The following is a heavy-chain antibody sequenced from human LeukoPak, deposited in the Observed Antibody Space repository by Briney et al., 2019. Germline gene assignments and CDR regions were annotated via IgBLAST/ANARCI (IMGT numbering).Heavy chain of an antibody. Sequence: SETLSLTCAVSGGSISSSNWWSWVRQPPGKGLEWIGEIYHSGSTNYNPSLKSRVTISVDKSKNQFPLKLSSVTAADTAVYYCARLGYYYDSSGYYYASTYAFDIWGQGTMVTVSS. J-gene: IGHJ3*02. CDR2: IYHSGST. CDR3: ARLGYYYDSSGYYYASTYAFDI. CDR1: GGSISSSNW. D-gene: IGHD3-22*01. V-gene: IGHV4-4*02.